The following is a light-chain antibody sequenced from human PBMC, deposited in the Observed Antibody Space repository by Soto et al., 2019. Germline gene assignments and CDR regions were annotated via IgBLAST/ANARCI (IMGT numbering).Light chain of an antibody. CDR1: RIVSSSY. Sequence: EIVLTQSPVTLSLSPVERSTLSFRAGRIVSSSYLSWYQQKPGQAPRLLIYGASTRATGIPARFSGSGSGTEFTLTISSLQSEDFAVYYCQQYNNWPPWTFGQGTKVDIK. V-gene: IGKV3-15*01. J-gene: IGKJ1*01. CDR2: GAS. CDR3: QQYNNWPPWT.